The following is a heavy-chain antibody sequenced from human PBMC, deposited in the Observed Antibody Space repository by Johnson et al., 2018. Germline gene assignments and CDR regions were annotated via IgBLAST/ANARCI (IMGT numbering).Heavy chain of an antibody. V-gene: IGHV3-48*02. CDR3: ARLWAYCGGDCLDAFDI. Sequence: VQLVQSGGGLVQPGGTLRLSCTASGFTFSTYSMNWVRQAPGQGLEWVSYISSSSRIIYYADSVKGRFIIPRDNDKNSLYLQMNSLRDEDTAVYYCARLWAYCGGDCLDAFDIWGQGTMVTVSS. CDR2: ISSSSRII. CDR1: GFTFSTYS. J-gene: IGHJ3*02. D-gene: IGHD2-21*02.